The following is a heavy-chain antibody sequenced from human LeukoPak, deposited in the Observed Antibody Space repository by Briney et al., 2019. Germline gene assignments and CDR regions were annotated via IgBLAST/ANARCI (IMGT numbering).Heavy chain of an antibody. CDR2: IYTSGST. V-gene: IGHV4-4*07. D-gene: IGHD3-22*01. CDR3: ARESKSYDGSGYYHDY. Sequence: SETLSLTCSVSGGSIRSYFWSWIRQPAGKGLGWIGRIYTSGSTDYNPSLRSRVSMSVDTSRNQFSLKLTSVTAADTAVYYCARESKSYDGSGYYHDYWGQGTRVAVSS. J-gene: IGHJ4*02. CDR1: GGSIRSYF.